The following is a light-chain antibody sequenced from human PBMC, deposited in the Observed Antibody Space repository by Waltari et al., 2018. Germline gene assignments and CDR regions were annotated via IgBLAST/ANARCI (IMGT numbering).Light chain of an antibody. V-gene: IGLV2-14*01. CDR1: SIAVGFSNY. J-gene: IGLJ3*02. CDR2: DVS. Sequence: QSALTQAASVSGSPGQSITISCTGTSIAVGFSNYVSWDQQHPGKAPKLIIYDVSERPSGVSDRFSGSKAGNTASLTISGLQAEDESDYYCNSYAGSSSWVFGGGTKLTVL. CDR3: NSYAGSSSWV.